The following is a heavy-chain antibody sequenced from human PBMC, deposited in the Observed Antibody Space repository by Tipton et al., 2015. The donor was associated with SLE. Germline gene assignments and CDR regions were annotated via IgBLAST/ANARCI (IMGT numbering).Heavy chain of an antibody. CDR3: ARGGSAGYSYGYNYFDY. J-gene: IGHJ4*02. D-gene: IGHD5-18*01. CDR2: ISYDGSNK. Sequence: FLRLSCAASGFTFSSYAMHWVRQAPGKGLEWVAVISYDGSNKYYADSVKGRFTISGDNSKNTLYLQMNSLRADDTAVYYCARGGSAGYSYGYNYFDYWGQGTLVTVSS. V-gene: IGHV3-30*04. CDR1: GFTFSSYA.